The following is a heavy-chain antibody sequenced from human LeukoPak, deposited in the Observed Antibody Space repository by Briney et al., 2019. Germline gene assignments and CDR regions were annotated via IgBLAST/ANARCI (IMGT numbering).Heavy chain of an antibody. J-gene: IGHJ2*01. D-gene: IGHD6-13*01. CDR3: ARVPLPDIAAAVSEWYFDP. V-gene: IGHV3-33*05. CDR2: ISYDGSNK. Sequence: GGSLRLSCAASGFTFSSYGMYWARPAPDKGVEGVAVISYDGSNKYYADSVKGRFTISRDNDKNSLYLQMNSLRDEDTAVYYCARVPLPDIAAAVSEWYFDPGGRGTLVTVSS. CDR1: GFTFSSYG.